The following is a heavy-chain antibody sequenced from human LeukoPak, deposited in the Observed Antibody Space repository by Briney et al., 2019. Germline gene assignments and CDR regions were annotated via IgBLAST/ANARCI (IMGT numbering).Heavy chain of an antibody. J-gene: IGHJ4*02. CDR3: ARVNINNWHSCDY. V-gene: IGHV4-4*02. CDR1: GGSISSNNW. Sequence: TSETLSLTCAVSGGSISSNNWWGWVRQPPGKGLEWIGEIYHSGSPNYNPSLKSRVTISVDKSRNHFSLNLSSVTAADTAVYYCARVNINNWHSCDYWGQGTLVTVSS. CDR2: IYHSGSP. D-gene: IGHD1-1*01.